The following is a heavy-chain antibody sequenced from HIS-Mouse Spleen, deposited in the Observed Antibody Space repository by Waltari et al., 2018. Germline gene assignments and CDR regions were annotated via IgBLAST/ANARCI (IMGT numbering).Heavy chain of an antibody. CDR2: ISYDGRNK. Sequence: QVQLVESGGGVVQPGRSLRLSCSASGFTFSSYAMPWVRQAPGKGVEGVEVISYDGRNKYDADSGKGRFTISRDNSKNTLDLQRNSRRAEDTAVYYCARGGIVGATDAFDIWGQGTMVTVSS. CDR3: ARGGIVGATDAFDI. J-gene: IGHJ3*02. V-gene: IGHV3-30*04. CDR1: GFTFSSYA. D-gene: IGHD1-26*01.